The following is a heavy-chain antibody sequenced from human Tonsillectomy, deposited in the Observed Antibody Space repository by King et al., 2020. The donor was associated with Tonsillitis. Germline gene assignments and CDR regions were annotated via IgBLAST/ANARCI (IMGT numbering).Heavy chain of an antibody. CDR1: GFNFSSYG. D-gene: IGHD5-18*01. J-gene: IGHJ4*02. Sequence: VQLVESGGGVVQPGGSLRLSCAASGFNFSSYGMHWVRQAPGKGLEWVAFIRYDGTNKYYADSVKGRFTISRDNSKITLYLQMHSLRADDTAVYYFAKPPRGYSYPLSFYFEYWGQGTLVTLSS. V-gene: IGHV3-30*02. CDR2: IRYDGTNK. CDR3: AKPPRGYSYPLSFYFEY.